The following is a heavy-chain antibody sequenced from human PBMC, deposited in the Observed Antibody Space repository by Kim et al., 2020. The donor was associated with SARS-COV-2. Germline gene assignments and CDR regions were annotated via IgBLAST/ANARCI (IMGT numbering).Heavy chain of an antibody. Sequence: ASVKVSCKASGYTFTSYYMHWVRQAPGQGLEWMGIINPSGGSTSYAHKFQGRVTMTRDTSTSTVNMALSSLRSEDTAGYYCARDRKMATRKILYYYYYGMYVWGQGTTVTVSS. D-gene: IGHD5-12*01. CDR1: GYTFTSYY. CDR3: ARDRKMATRKILYYYYYGMYV. V-gene: IGHV1-46*01. J-gene: IGHJ6*02. CDR2: INPSGGST.